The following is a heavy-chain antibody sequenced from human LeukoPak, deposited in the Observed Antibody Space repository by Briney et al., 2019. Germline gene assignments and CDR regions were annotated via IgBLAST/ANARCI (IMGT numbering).Heavy chain of an antibody. CDR2: ISYDGNNK. Sequence: GGSLRLSCAASGFTFSSYAVNWVRQAPGKGLEWVAVISYDGNNKYYADSVKGRLTISRDNSKNTLYQQMNSLRAEDTAVYFCAREPHSSGSYYAFDYWGQGALVTVSS. D-gene: IGHD1-26*01. CDR3: AREPHSSGSYYAFDY. V-gene: IGHV3-30*01. CDR1: GFTFSSYA. J-gene: IGHJ4*02.